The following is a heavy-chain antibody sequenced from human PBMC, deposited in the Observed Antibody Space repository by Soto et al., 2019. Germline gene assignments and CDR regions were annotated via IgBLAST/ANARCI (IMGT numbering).Heavy chain of an antibody. V-gene: IGHV4-34*01. CDR3: ARAHITMVRGAPDWFDP. CDR1: GGSFSGYY. Sequence: SETLSLTCAVYGGSFSGYYWGWIRQPPGKGLEWIGEINHSGSTNYNPSLKSRVTISVDTSKNQFSLELSSVTAADTAVYYCARAHITMVRGAPDWFDPWGQGTLVTVSS. CDR2: INHSGST. D-gene: IGHD3-10*01. J-gene: IGHJ5*02.